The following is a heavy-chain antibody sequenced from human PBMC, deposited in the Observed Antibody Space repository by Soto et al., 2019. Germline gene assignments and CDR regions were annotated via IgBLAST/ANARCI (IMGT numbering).Heavy chain of an antibody. CDR2: IYYSGST. V-gene: IGHV4-39*01. CDR1: GGSISSSRSY. D-gene: IGHD1-26*01. CDR3: ARRGLVGATTFDY. Sequence: QLQLQESGPGLVKPSETLSLTCTVSGGSISSSRSYWGWIRQPPGKGLECIGSIYYSGSTYYSPSLKSRVTISVDTSKNQFCLKLSSVTAADTAVYYCARRGLVGATTFDYWGQGTLVTVSS. J-gene: IGHJ4*02.